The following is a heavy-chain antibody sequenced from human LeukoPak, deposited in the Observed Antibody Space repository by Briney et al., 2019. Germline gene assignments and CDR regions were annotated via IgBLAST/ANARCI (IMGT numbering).Heavy chain of an antibody. D-gene: IGHD6-13*01. J-gene: IGHJ5*02. Sequence: PGGSLRLSCAASGFTVSNNYMRWVRQAPGKGLEWVSTISGGGVTTYYADSVKGRLTISRDNSKNTVSLQMNSLRDDDTAVYFCARESPVAAVGRSWFDPWGQGTLVTVSS. CDR1: GFTVSNNY. V-gene: IGHV3-23*01. CDR2: ISGGGVTT. CDR3: ARESPVAAVGRSWFDP.